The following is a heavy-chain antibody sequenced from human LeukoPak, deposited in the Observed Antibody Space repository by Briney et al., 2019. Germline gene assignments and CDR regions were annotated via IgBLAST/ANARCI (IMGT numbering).Heavy chain of an antibody. CDR1: GGSISSGGYY. D-gene: IGHD3-10*01. CDR2: IYYSGST. J-gene: IGHJ6*02. V-gene: IGHV4-31*03. Sequence: SETLSLTCTVSGGSISSGGYYWSWIRQHPGKGLEWIGYIYYSGSTYYNPSLKSRVTISVDTSKNQFSLKLSSVTAADTAVYYCGSGSPRGHYYYYYGMDVWGQGTTVTVSS. CDR3: GSGSPRGHYYYYYGMDV.